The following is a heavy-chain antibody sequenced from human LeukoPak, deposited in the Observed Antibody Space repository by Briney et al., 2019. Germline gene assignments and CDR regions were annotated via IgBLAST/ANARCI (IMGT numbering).Heavy chain of an antibody. CDR2: INPNSGGT. J-gene: IGHJ5*02. V-gene: IGHV1-2*02. CDR3: AREEGDIVVVPGHNWFDP. Sequence: ASVKVSCKASGYTFTGYYMHWVRQAPGRGLEWMGWINPNSGGTNYAQKFQGRVTMTRDTSISTAYMELSRLRSDDTAVYYCAREEGDIVVVPGHNWFDPWGQGTLVTVSS. D-gene: IGHD2-2*01. CDR1: GYTFTGYY.